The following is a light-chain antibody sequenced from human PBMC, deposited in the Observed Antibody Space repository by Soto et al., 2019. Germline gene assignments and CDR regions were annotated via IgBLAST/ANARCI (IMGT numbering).Light chain of an antibody. J-gene: IGKJ1*01. V-gene: IGKV3-20*01. CDR3: QQYGSSIQT. Sequence: EIVMTQSPGTLSVSTGEGATLSCRASQSVDSNLAWYQQKPGQAPRLLIFGASHRAPDIPDRFSGSGSGTDFTLTISRLEPEDFAVYYCQQYGSSIQTFGQGTKVDI. CDR1: QSVDSN. CDR2: GAS.